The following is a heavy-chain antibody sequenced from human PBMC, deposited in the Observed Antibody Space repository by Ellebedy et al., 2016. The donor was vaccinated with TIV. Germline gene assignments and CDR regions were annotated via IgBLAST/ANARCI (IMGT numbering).Heavy chain of an antibody. V-gene: IGHV1-46*01. CDR1: GYTFTSYY. Sequence: AASVKVSCKAFGYTFTSYYMLWVRQAPGQGLEWMGKINPSGGSTDYAQKFQGRVTMTRDTSTSTVYMELSSLRSEDTAVYYCARGTRWLPGYYWGQGTLVTVSS. CDR3: ARGTRWLPGYY. J-gene: IGHJ4*02. D-gene: IGHD6-19*01. CDR2: INPSGGST.